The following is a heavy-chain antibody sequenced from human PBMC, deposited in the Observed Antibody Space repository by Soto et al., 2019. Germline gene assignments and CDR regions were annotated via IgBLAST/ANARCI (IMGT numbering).Heavy chain of an antibody. CDR1: GGSISSYY. V-gene: IGHV4-59*01. D-gene: IGHD1-26*01. J-gene: IGHJ4*02. CDR2: IYYSGST. Sequence: PSETLSLTCTVSGGSISSYYWSWIRQPPGKGLEWIGYIYYSGSTNYNPSLKSRVTISVDTSKNQFSLKLSSVTAADTAVYYCARDHPRWGYYWGQGTLVTVSS. CDR3: ARDHPRWGYY.